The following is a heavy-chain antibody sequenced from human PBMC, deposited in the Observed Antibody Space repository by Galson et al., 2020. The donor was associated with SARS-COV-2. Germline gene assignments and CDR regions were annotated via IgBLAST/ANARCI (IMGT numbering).Heavy chain of an antibody. D-gene: IGHD3-3*01. CDR2: VYDSGST. CDR3: ARGRGGIFGVANWFDP. CDR1: GGPITSSGYY. J-gene: IGHJ5*02. V-gene: IGHV4-39*07. Sequence: SETLSLTCTVSGGPITSSGYYWGWLRQPPGKGLVWIGNVYDSGSTHYNTSLKSRVTISGDTSKNQFSLKLTSVTAADTAVYYCARGRGGIFGVANWFDPWGQGTLVTVSS.